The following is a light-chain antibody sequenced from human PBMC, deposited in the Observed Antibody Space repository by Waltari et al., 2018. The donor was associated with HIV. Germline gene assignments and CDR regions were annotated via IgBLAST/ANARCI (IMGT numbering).Light chain of an antibody. V-gene: IGLV1-44*01. Sequence: QSVLTQPPSVSGTPGQTVTIFCSGSNSNIGSDAVNWYQQLPGTAPKLLFYSNNQRPSGVPDRVSGSKSGTSAYLAISWLQFDDEADYYCGTWDGSRNGWAVFGGWTKLTVL. CDR1: NSNIGSDA. J-gene: IGLJ2*01. CDR2: SNN. CDR3: GTWDGSRNGWAV.